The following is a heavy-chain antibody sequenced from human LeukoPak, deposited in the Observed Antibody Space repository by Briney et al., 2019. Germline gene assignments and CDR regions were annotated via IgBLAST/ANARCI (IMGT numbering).Heavy chain of an antibody. D-gene: IGHD6-25*01. CDR2: IYYSGST. CDR1: GGSISSYY. Sequence: SETLSLTCTVSGGSISSYYWSWIRQPPGKGLEWIGYIYYSGSTYYNPSLKSRVTISVDTSKNQFSLKLSSVTAADTAVYYCASGIAADAFDIWGQGTMVTVSS. V-gene: IGHV4-59*06. J-gene: IGHJ3*02. CDR3: ASGIAADAFDI.